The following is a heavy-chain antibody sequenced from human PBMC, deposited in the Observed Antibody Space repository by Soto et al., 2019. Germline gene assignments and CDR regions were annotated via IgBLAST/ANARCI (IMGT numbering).Heavy chain of an antibody. CDR3: AKNDWSVYPLGGF. Sequence: EVQLLESGGGLVQPGGSLRLSCTVSGFSISSSAFSWVRQTPGKGLEWVSASSGGGGPTHYADSVKGRFTISRDNSKNTLYLKIHSLRAEDTAVYYCAKNDWSVYPLGGFWGRGTLVSVSS. D-gene: IGHD3-3*01. CDR1: GFSISSSA. V-gene: IGHV3-23*01. CDR2: SSGGGGPT. J-gene: IGHJ1*01.